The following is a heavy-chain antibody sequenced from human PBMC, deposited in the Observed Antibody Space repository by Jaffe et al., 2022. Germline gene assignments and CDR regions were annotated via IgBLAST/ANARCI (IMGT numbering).Heavy chain of an antibody. V-gene: IGHV3-23*01. J-gene: IGHJ4*02. CDR2: ISGSGGST. CDR1: GFTFSSYA. Sequence: EVQLLESGGGLVQPGGSLRLSCAASGFTFSSYAMSWVRQAPGKGLEWVSAISGSGGSTYYADSVKGRFTISRDNSKNTLYLQMNSLRAEDTAVYYCAKQSLGFWSGYFPFVSTTQIDYWGQGTLVTVSS. D-gene: IGHD3-3*01. CDR3: AKQSLGFWSGYFPFVSTTQIDY.